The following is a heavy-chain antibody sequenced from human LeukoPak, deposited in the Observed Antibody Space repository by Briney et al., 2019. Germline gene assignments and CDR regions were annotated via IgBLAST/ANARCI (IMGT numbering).Heavy chain of an antibody. D-gene: IGHD5-12*01. CDR2: IRNKANSYTT. Sequence: GGSLRLSCAASGFTFSSYSMNWVRQAPGKGLEWVGRIRNKANSYTTEYGASVKGRFTISRDDSKNSLSLQMNGLKTEDTAIYYCASNVDSGVDVWGQGKMVTVSS. V-gene: IGHV3-72*01. J-gene: IGHJ3*01. CDR1: GFTFSSYS. CDR3: ASNVDSGVDV.